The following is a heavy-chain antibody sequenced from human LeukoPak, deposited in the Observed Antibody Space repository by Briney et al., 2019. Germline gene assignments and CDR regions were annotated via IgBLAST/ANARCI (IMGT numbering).Heavy chain of an antibody. CDR2: ISYDGSNK. Sequence: GRSLRLSCAASGFTFSSYAMHWVRQAPGKGLEWVAVISYDGSNKYYADSVKGRFTISRDNSKNTLYLQMSSLRAEDTAVYYCARRGLYGSGSYYAFDIWGQGTMVTVSS. CDR3: ARRGLYGSGSYYAFDI. J-gene: IGHJ3*02. D-gene: IGHD3-10*01. CDR1: GFTFSSYA. V-gene: IGHV3-30*04.